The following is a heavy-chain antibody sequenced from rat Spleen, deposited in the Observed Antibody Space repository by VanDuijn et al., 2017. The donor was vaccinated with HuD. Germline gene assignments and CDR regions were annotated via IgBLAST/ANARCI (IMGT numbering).Heavy chain of an antibody. CDR2: ISTSGGST. J-gene: IGHJ2*01. V-gene: IGHV5-31*01. CDR1: GFTFSSYW. Sequence: EVQLVETGGGLVQPGRSLKLSCVASGFTFSSYWMYWIRQAPTKGLEWVATISTSGGSTYYPDSVKGRFTISRDNAKSTLYLQMNSLRSEDTATYYCTIRFDYWGQGVMVTVSS. CDR3: TIRFDY.